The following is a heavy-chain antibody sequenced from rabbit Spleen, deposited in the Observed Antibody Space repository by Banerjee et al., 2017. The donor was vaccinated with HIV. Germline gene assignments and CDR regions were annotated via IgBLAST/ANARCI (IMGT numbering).Heavy chain of an antibody. CDR1: GFSFSSGYY. CDR2: IYAGSGGT. D-gene: IGHD1-1*01. Sequence: QSLEESGGGLVQPEGSLALTCKASGFSFSSGYYMCWVRQAPGKGLEWIGCIYAGSGGTWYASWVNGRFTISKSTSLNTVDLKMTSLTAADTATYFCARSNGFSSYGMDLWGQGTLVTV. V-gene: IGHV1S43*01. J-gene: IGHJ6*01. CDR3: ARSNGFSSYGMDL.